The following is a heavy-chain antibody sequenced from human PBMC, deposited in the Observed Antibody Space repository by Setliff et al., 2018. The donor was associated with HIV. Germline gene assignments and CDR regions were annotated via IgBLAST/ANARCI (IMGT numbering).Heavy chain of an antibody. Sequence: ASVKVSCKASGYTFTSYYMHWVRQAPGQGLEWMGIINPSGDSTSYAQKFQGRVTMTRDTSTSTVYMELSRLRSDDTAVYYCARENSGYRAFDYWGQATLVTVSS. CDR1: GYTFTSYY. J-gene: IGHJ4*02. CDR3: ARENSGYRAFDY. D-gene: IGHD3-22*01. CDR2: INPSGDST. V-gene: IGHV1-46*01.